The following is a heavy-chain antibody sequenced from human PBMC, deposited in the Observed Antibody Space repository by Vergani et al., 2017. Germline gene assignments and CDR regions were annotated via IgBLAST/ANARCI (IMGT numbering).Heavy chain of an antibody. Sequence: EVQLVESGGGLIQPGGSLRLSCAASGFTVSSNYMSWVRQAPGKGLEWVSVIYSGGSTYYADSVKGRFTISRDNSKNTLYLQMNSLGAEDTAVYYCASAQSSGYPGCSKYYYYYYGMDGWGQGTTVTVSS. D-gene: IGHD3-22*01. J-gene: IGHJ6*02. CDR3: ASAQSSGYPGCSKYYYYYYGMDG. V-gene: IGHV3-53*01. CDR1: GFTVSSNY. CDR2: IYSGGST.